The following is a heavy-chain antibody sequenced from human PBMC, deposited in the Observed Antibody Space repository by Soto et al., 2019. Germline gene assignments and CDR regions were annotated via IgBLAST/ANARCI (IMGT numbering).Heavy chain of an antibody. CDR2: ISSSSSTI. Sequence: GGSLRLSCAASGFTFSSYSMNWVRQAPGKGLEWVSYISSSSSTIYYADSVKGRFTISRDNAKNSLYLQMNSLRAEDTAMYYCARGRYCGGDCYDAFDIWGQGTMVTVSS. D-gene: IGHD2-21*02. V-gene: IGHV3-48*04. CDR1: GFTFSSYS. CDR3: ARGRYCGGDCYDAFDI. J-gene: IGHJ3*02.